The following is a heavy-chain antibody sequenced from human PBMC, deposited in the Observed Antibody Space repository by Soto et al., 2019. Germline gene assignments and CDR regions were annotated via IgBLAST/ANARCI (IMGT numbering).Heavy chain of an antibody. CDR1: GFSFSTYD. CDR2: ISTTSFTI. CDR3: ARDRCFDGSCYSASDF. V-gene: IGHV3-48*02. D-gene: IGHD2-15*01. Sequence: GGSLRLSCVASGFSFSTYDMDWVRQAPGKAPEWIAHISTTSFTIYYADSVKGRFTISRDNVRNSLYLEMKSLRDEDTAVYYCARDRCFDGSCYSASDFWGQGIQVTVSS. J-gene: IGHJ4*02.